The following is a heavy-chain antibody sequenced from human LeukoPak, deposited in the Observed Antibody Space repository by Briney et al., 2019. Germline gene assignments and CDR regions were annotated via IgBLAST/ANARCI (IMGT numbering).Heavy chain of an antibody. Sequence: PSETLSLTCTVSGGSISSYYWSWIRQPPGKGLEWIGYIYYSGSTNYNPSLKSRVTISVDTSKNQFSLKLSSVTAADTAVYYCARWYSSGRIDYWGQGTLVTVSS. D-gene: IGHD6-19*01. CDR3: ARWYSSGRIDY. CDR2: IYYSGST. CDR1: GGSISSYY. J-gene: IGHJ4*02. V-gene: IGHV4-59*08.